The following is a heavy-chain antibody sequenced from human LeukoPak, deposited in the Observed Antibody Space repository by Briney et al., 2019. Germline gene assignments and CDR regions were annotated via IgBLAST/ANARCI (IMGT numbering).Heavy chain of an antibody. J-gene: IGHJ5*02. Sequence: ASVKVSCKASGYTFTGYYMHWVRQAPGQGLEWMGWINPNSGGTNYAQKFQGRVTMTRDTSISTAYMELSRLRSDDTAVYYRAREEEGCSSTSCYVKFDPWGQGTLVTVSS. CDR3: AREEEGCSSTSCYVKFDP. CDR2: INPNSGGT. CDR1: GYTFTGYY. V-gene: IGHV1-2*02. D-gene: IGHD2-2*01.